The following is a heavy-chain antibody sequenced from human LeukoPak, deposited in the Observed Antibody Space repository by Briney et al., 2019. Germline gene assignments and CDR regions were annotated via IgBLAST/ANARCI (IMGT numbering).Heavy chain of an antibody. J-gene: IGHJ4*02. D-gene: IGHD3-22*01. CDR2: IIPIFGTA. CDR3: ARESTMNYVASH. V-gene: IGHV1-69*13. CDR1: GGTFSSYA. Sequence: SVKVSCKASGGTFSSYAISWVRQAPGQGLEWMGGIIPIFGTANYAQKFQGRVTITADESTSTAYMELSSLRSEDTAVYYCARESTMNYVASHWGQGTLVTVSS.